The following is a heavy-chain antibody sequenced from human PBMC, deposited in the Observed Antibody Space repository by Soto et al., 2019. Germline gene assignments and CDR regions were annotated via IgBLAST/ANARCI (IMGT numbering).Heavy chain of an antibody. V-gene: IGHV4-4*07. Sequence: PSETLSLTCTVSGCSFSSQYWSWIRQPAGKGLEWIGRIYNGGIPMIHPSLESRVALSLYTSKTQFSLTLSSVTAADRIIYYCTSQDYDKSVYDLDDWGRGTLVTVSS. J-gene: IGHJ4*02. CDR1: GCSFSSQY. D-gene: IGHD3-3*01. CDR3: TSQDYDKSVYDLDD. CDR2: IYNGGIP.